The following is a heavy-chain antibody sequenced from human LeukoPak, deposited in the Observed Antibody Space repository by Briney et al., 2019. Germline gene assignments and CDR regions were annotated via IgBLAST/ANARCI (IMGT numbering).Heavy chain of an antibody. D-gene: IGHD2-2*01. J-gene: IGHJ4*02. CDR3: ARAAGPYTTSRFHY. CDR1: GFTLSNSG. V-gene: IGHV3-30*03. CDR2: IPYDGSKN. Sequence: PGGSLRLSCAVSGFTLSNSGMHWVRQAPGEGLEWVAVIPYDGSKNTYADSVKGRFTISRDNVKNTLYLQMDSLRADDTALYYCARAAGPYTTSRFHYWGQGTLVTVSS.